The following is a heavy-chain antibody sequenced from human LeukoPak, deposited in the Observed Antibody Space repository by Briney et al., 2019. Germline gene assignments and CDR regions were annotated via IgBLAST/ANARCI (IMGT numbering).Heavy chain of an antibody. D-gene: IGHD1-26*01. CDR3: ARAGNTPLVYYYMDV. CDR1: GGTFSSYA. V-gene: IGHV1-69*04. CDR2: IIPILGIA. J-gene: IGHJ6*03. Sequence: ASVKVSCKASGGTFSSYAISWVRQAPGQGLEWMGRIIPILGIANYAQKFQGRVTITADKSTSTAYMELSSLRSEDTAVYYCARAGNTPLVYYYMDVWGKGTTVTVSS.